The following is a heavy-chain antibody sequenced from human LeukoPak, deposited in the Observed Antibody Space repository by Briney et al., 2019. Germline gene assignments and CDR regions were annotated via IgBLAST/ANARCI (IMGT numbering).Heavy chain of an antibody. Sequence: ASVKVSCEASGYTFTSYGISWVRQALGQGLEWMGWISAYNGNTSYAQNIQGRVTMTTDTSTSTAYMELRSLRSDDTAVYYCARGPRAVTTAPFFYWGQGTLVTVSS. D-gene: IGHD4-17*01. V-gene: IGHV1-18*01. CDR3: ARGPRAVTTAPFFY. CDR1: GYTFTSYG. CDR2: ISAYNGNT. J-gene: IGHJ4*02.